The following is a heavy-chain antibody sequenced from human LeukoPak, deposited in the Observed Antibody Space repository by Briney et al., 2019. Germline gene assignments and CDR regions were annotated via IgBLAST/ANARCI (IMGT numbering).Heavy chain of an antibody. V-gene: IGHV4-34*01. Sequence: SETLSLTCAVYGGSFSDYYWSWIRQPPGEGLEWIGEINHSGTTVYSPSLKSRLTISLDTSKNQFSLKLTSVTAADTAVYYCARDFDTSGYYFHYWGQGTLVTVSS. D-gene: IGHD3-22*01. CDR2: INHSGTT. J-gene: IGHJ4*02. CDR1: GGSFSDYY. CDR3: ARDFDTSGYYFHY.